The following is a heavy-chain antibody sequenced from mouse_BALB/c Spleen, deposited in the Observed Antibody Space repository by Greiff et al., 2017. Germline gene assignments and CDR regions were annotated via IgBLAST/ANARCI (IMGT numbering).Heavy chain of an antibody. J-gene: IGHJ4*01. V-gene: IGHV1S137*01. Sequence: QVQLQQSGAELVRPGVSVKISCKGSGYTFTDYAMHWVKQSHAKSLEWIGVISTYYGDASYNKKFKGKATMTVDKSSSTAYMELARLTSEDSAIYYCAIITTVVYAMDYWGQGTSVTVSS. CDR2: ISTYYGDA. D-gene: IGHD1-1*01. CDR3: AIITTVVYAMDY. CDR1: GYTFTDYA.